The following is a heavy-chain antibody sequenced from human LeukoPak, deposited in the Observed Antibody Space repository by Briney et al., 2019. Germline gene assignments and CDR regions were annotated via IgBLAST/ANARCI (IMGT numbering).Heavy chain of an antibody. CDR1: GFTFSSYG. V-gene: IGHV3-30*18. Sequence: PGRSLRLSCAASGFTFSSYGMHWVRQAPGKGLEWVAVISYDGSNKYYADSVKGRFTISRDNSKNTLYLQMNSLRAEDTAVYYCAKGGAAVAGWFDPWGQGTLVTVSS. J-gene: IGHJ5*02. CDR2: ISYDGSNK. D-gene: IGHD6-19*01. CDR3: AKGGAAVAGWFDP.